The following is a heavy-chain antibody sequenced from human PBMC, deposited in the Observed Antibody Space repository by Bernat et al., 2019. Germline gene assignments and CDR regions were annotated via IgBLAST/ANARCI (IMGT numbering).Heavy chain of an antibody. D-gene: IGHD3-10*01. CDR2: IDPSDSYT. Sequence: EVQLVQSGAEVKKPGESLRISCKGSGYSFTSYWISWVRQMPGKGLEWMGRIDPSDSYTNYSPSFQGHVTISADKSISTAYLQWSSLKASDTAMYYCARLYGSGSYLLSWFDPWGQRTLVTVSS. J-gene: IGHJ5*02. V-gene: IGHV5-10-1*01. CDR3: ARLYGSGSYLLSWFDP. CDR1: GYSFTSYW.